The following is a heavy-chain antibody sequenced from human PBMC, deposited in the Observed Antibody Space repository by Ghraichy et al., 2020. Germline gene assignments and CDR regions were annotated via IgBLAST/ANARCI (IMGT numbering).Heavy chain of an antibody. V-gene: IGHV3-23*01. J-gene: IGHJ4*02. Sequence: GESLNISCAASGFTFNSYAMSWVRQAPGKGLEWVSAISGGDGSTDYADSVKGRFAISRDNSKNTLFLQMNSLRAEDTAVYYCAKHTSGSYSNYFDFWGQGTLVTVSS. CDR2: ISGGDGST. CDR3: AKHTSGSYSNYFDF. D-gene: IGHD1-26*01. CDR1: GFTFNSYA.